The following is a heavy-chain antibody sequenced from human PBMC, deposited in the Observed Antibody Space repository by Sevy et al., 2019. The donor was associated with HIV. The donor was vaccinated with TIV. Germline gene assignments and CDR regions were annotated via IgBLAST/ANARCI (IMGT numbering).Heavy chain of an antibody. CDR3: ARGKNDYSWGSLRPTFDY. V-gene: IGHV3-21*01. J-gene: IGHJ4*02. D-gene: IGHD3-16*01. CDR1: GFIFNKYS. CDR2: ISSDGTYI. Sequence: GGSLRLSCEVSGFIFNKYSMNWVRQAPGKGLEWVSSISSDGTYIYYADSLKGRITISRDNARNSLYLQMNSLRVEDTAVYYCARGKNDYSWGSLRPTFDYWGQGTLVTVSS.